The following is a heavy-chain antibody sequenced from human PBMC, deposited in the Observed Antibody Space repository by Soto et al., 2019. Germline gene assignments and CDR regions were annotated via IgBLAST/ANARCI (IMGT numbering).Heavy chain of an antibody. D-gene: IGHD6-19*01. CDR2: ISGTGVSA. J-gene: IGHJ4*02. V-gene: IGHV3-23*01. CDR3: AKPRLVAGLIKYVDFAN. Sequence: VQLLEAGGGLVQPGGSLRLACEVSGFTFSSYAMSWVRQAPGKRLGWVAAISGTGVSAQYADSVKGRFTISRDNSKNTLNLQMDGLRAEASAVYYCAKPRLVAGLIKYVDFANWGQGALVTVSS. CDR1: GFTFSSYA.